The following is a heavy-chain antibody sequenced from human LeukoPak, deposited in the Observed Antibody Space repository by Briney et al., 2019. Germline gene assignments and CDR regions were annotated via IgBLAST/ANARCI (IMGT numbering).Heavy chain of an antibody. CDR2: IYYSGRT. J-gene: IGHJ3*02. CDR3: ARAPLDTSLGNDAFDI. CDR1: GGSISSSTSY. D-gene: IGHD5-18*01. V-gene: IGHV4-39*07. Sequence: SETLSLTCTVSGGSISSSTSYWGWIRQSPGKGLEWIGSIYYSGRTYYNPSLKSRVTISVDTSKDQFSLKVTSVTAADTAVYYCARAPLDTSLGNDAFDIWGQGTMVTVSA.